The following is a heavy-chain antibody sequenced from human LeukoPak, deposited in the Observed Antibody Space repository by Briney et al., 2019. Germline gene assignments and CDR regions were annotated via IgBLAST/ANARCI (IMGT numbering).Heavy chain of an antibody. D-gene: IGHD2-15*01. Sequence: SVKVSCKASGGTFSSYAISWVRQAPGLGLEWMGRIIPIFGTANYAQKFQGRVTITTDEPTSTAYMELSSLRSEDTAVYYCARDPLYCSGGSCHNWFDPWGQGTLVTVSS. J-gene: IGHJ5*02. CDR3: ARDPLYCSGGSCHNWFDP. CDR2: IIPIFGTA. V-gene: IGHV1-69*05. CDR1: GGTFSSYA.